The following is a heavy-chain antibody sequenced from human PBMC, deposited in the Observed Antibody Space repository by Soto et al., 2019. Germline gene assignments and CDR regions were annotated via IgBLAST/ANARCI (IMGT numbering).Heavy chain of an antibody. Sequence: QVQLQESGPGLVKPSQTLSLTCTVSGGSISSGGTGSYWTWIRQLPGKGLEWIGYIYYTGNTYYTPSLKRXPTISIDTSENQFSLKLTSVTAAETAVYFCASGHDAYKVRYWGQGTLVTVSS. CDR2: IYYTGNT. CDR3: ASGHDAYKVRY. D-gene: IGHD1-1*01. CDR1: GGSISSGGTGSY. V-gene: IGHV4-31*03. J-gene: IGHJ4*02.